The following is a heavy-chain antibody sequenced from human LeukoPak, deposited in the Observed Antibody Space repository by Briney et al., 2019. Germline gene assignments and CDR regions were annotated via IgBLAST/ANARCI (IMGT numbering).Heavy chain of an antibody. Sequence: GGSLRLSCAASGFTFSSYGMHWVRQAPGKGLEWVAVIWYDGSNKYYADSVKGRFTISRDNSKNTLYLQMNSLRAEDTAVYYCARARGTIVVAPGFDYWGQGTLVTVSS. V-gene: IGHV3-33*01. CDR3: ARARGTIVVAPGFDY. CDR1: GFTFSSYG. J-gene: IGHJ4*02. D-gene: IGHD2-15*01. CDR2: IWYDGSNK.